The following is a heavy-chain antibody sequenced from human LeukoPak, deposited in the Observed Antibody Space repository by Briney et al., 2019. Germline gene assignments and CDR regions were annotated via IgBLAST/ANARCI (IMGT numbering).Heavy chain of an antibody. Sequence: ATVNVSCTASGYTFTNYYIHWVRQAPGQGLEWRVWINPNSGGTSYAQKFQGRATMTRDTSSSTAYMELSRLRSDDTAVYYCARDSTFRCVNGVCLFDPWGQGTLVTVSS. D-gene: IGHD2-8*01. CDR3: ARDSTFRCVNGVCLFDP. V-gene: IGHV1-2*02. J-gene: IGHJ5*02. CDR1: GYTFTNYY. CDR2: INPNSGGT.